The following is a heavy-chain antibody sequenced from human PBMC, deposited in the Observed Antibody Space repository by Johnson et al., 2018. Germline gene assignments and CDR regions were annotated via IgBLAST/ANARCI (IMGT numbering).Heavy chain of an antibody. CDR1: GGTFSSYT. D-gene: IGHD6-19*01. J-gene: IGHJ6*03. Sequence: QVQLVQSGAEVKKXGSSXKVXCKASGGTFSSYTISWVRQAPGQGLEWMGRIIPILGIANYAQKFKGRVTITADQSTSTAYMELSSPRSEDTAVYYCARAVAGPRPTGEYYMDVWGKGTTVTVSS. CDR3: ARAVAGPRPTGEYYMDV. CDR2: IIPILGIA. V-gene: IGHV1-69*04.